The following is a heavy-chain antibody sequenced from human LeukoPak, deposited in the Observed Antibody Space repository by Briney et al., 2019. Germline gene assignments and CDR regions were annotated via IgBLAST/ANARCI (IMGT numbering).Heavy chain of an antibody. V-gene: IGHV3-23*01. CDR2: ITGSGGIT. CDR1: GFTFSNYD. D-gene: IGHD3-9*01. CDR3: AKWGDYDVLTGYYDPDY. Sequence: PGGSLRLSCVASGFTFSNYDMSWVRQAPGKGLEWVSAITGSGGITYYADSVKGRFTISRDNSKNTLYLQMNSLRAEDTAVYYCAKWGDYDVLTGYYDPDYWGQGTLVTVSS. J-gene: IGHJ4*02.